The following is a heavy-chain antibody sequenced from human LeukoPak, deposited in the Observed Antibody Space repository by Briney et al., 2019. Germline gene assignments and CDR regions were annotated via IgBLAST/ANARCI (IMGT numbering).Heavy chain of an antibody. Sequence: SETLSLTCTVSGGSISSSSYYWGWIRQPPGKGLEWLGSIYYSGSTYYNPSLKSRVTISVDTSKNQFSLKLSSVTAADTAVYYCARARGYSGYAYFDYWGQGTLVTVSS. CDR3: ARARGYSGYAYFDY. J-gene: IGHJ4*02. V-gene: IGHV4-39*07. CDR1: GGSISSSSYY. D-gene: IGHD5-12*01. CDR2: IYYSGST.